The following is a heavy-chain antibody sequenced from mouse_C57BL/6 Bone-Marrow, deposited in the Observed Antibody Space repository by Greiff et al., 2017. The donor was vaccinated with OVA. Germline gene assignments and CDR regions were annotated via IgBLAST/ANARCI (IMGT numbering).Heavy chain of an antibody. CDR2: ISDGGSYT. Sequence: EVKLMESGGGLVKPGGSLKLSCAASGFTFRSYAMSWVRQTPEKRLEWVATISDGGSYTYYPDNVKGRFTISRDNAKNNLYLQMSHLKSEDTAMYYCARVYGRAWFAYWGQGTLVTVSA. D-gene: IGHD1-1*01. J-gene: IGHJ3*01. CDR1: GFTFRSYA. V-gene: IGHV5-4*03. CDR3: ARVYGRAWFAY.